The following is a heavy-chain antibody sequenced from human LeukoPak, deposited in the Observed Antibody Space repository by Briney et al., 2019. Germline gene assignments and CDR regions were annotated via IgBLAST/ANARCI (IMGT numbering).Heavy chain of an antibody. CDR1: GFTFSSYG. Sequence: GGSLRLSCAASGFTFSSYGMSWVRQAPGKGLEWVSAISGSGGSTYYADSVKGRFTISRDNSKNTLYLQMNSLRAEDTAVYYCAKDRLWFGELLGDEDDSSGYYWLLDYWGQGTLVTVSS. D-gene: IGHD3-10*01. J-gene: IGHJ4*02. CDR2: ISGSGGST. V-gene: IGHV3-23*01. CDR3: AKDRLWFGELLGDEDDSSGYYWLLDY.